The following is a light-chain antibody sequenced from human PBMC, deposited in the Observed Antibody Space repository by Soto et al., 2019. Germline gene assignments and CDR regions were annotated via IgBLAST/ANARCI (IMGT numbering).Light chain of an antibody. CDR3: CSYTSTGTRV. CDR1: VSDVGGYDS. CDR2: GVN. J-gene: IGLJ1*01. V-gene: IGLV2-14*03. Sequence: QSVLTQPASVSGSPGQSITISCTGTVSDVGGYDSVSWYQQHPGRAPKLIIYGVNNRPSGVSNRFSASKSADTASLTISGLQAEDEANYYCCSYTSTGTRVFGTGTKVTVL.